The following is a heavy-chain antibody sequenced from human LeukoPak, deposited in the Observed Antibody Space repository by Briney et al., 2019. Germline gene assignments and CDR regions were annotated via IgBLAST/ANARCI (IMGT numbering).Heavy chain of an antibody. CDR3: ARARSRDGYKSH. Sequence: GGSLRLSCAASGFTFSSYWMNWARQAPGKGLEWVASINHNGNVNYYVDSVKGRFTISRDNAKNSLYLQMNSLRAEDTAVYYCARARSRDGYKSHWGQGTMVTVSS. J-gene: IGHJ3*01. CDR2: INHNGNVN. CDR1: GFTFSSYW. D-gene: IGHD5-24*01. V-gene: IGHV3-7*01.